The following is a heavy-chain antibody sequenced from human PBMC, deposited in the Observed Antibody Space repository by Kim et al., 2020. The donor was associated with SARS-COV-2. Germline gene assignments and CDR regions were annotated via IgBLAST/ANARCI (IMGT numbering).Heavy chain of an antibody. V-gene: IGHV4-59*09. CDR3: ARGEYQLLSHY. J-gene: IGHJ4*02. CDR2: T. D-gene: IGHD2-2*01. Sequence: TTYNPSLKSRVTISVDTSKNRFSLKLSSVTAADTAVYYCARGEYQLLSHYWGQGTLVTVSS.